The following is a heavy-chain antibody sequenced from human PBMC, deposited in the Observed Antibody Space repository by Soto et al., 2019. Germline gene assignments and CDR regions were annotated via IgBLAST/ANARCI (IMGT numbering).Heavy chain of an antibody. V-gene: IGHV4-59*08. D-gene: IGHD3-16*01. J-gene: IGHJ6*03. Sequence: SETLSLTCSVSGGSIISYYWSWILQPPGKGLEWIGYIYYSGNTNYNPFLKSRVTISVDTSMNQFSLKLSSVTAADTAVYYCARRFENYFYYMDVWGKGTTVTVSS. CDR2: IYYSGNT. CDR3: ARRFENYFYYMDV. CDR1: GGSIISYY.